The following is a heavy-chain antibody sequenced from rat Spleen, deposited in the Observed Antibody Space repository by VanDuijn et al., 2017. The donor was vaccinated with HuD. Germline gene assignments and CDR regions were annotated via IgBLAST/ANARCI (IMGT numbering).Heavy chain of an antibody. CDR2: ISYSGST. CDR3: ARWHYYSSYISSWFAY. V-gene: IGHV3-1*01. CDR1: GYPITSNY. J-gene: IGHJ3*01. D-gene: IGHD1-2*01. Sequence: EVQLQESGPGLVKPSQSLSLTCSVTGYPITSNYWGWIRKLPGNKMEWMGYISYSGSTGYNPSLKSRISITRDTSKNQFFLQLNSVTTEDTATYYCARWHYYSSYISSWFAYWGQGTLVTVSS.